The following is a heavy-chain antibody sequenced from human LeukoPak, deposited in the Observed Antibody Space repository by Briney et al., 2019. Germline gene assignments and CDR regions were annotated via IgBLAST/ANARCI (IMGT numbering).Heavy chain of an antibody. J-gene: IGHJ6*02. Sequence: PSETLSLTCAVYGGSFSGYYWSWIRQPPGKGLEWIGEINHSGSTNYNPSLKSRVTISVDTSKNQFSLKLSSVTAADTAVYYCARDITVAQLLFYRRSYYYGMDVWGQGTTVTVSS. D-gene: IGHD6-6*01. CDR3: ARDITVAQLLFYRRSYYYGMDV. V-gene: IGHV4-34*01. CDR1: GGSFSGYY. CDR2: INHSGST.